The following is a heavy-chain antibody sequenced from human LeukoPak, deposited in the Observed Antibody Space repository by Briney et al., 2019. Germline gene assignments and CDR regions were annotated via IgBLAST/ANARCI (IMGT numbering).Heavy chain of an antibody. D-gene: IGHD3-10*01. Sequence: AGGSLRLSCAASGLSFGSYGMHWVRQAPGKGLEWVAVISHEGSYQNYADSVKGRFTISRDNSKNTLFLQMNTLRTTAVYYCAKGFNYGSGRYEYYQHWGQGTLVTVSS. CDR1: GLSFGSYG. V-gene: IGHV3-30*18. CDR3: AKGFNYGSGRYEYYQH. CDR2: ISHEGSYQ. J-gene: IGHJ1*01.